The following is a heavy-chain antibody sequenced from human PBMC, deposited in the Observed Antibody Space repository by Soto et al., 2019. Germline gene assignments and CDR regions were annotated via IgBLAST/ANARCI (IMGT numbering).Heavy chain of an antibody. D-gene: IGHD3-10*01. Sequence: PGGSLRLSCAASGFTFSDYYMSWIRQAPGKGLEWVSYISSSGSTIYYADSVKGRFTISRDNAKNSLYLQMDSLRAEDTAVYYCAKGEVRGIIPSYFDYWGLGTLVTVSS. CDR2: ISSSGSTI. J-gene: IGHJ4*02. CDR3: AKGEVRGIIPSYFDY. V-gene: IGHV3-11*04. CDR1: GFTFSDYY.